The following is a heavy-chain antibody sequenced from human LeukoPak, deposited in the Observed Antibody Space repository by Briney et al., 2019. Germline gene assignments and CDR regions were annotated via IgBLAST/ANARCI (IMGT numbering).Heavy chain of an antibody. Sequence: GGSLRLSCAASGFTLSNYDMNWVRQAPGKGLEWVSGVSGSGGSTYYADSVKGRFTISRDNSKNTLYLQMNSLRAEDTAVYYCAKDLDIVATITGNWGQGTLVTVSS. CDR3: AKDLDIVATITGN. D-gene: IGHD5-12*01. CDR1: GFTLSNYD. CDR2: VSGSGGST. J-gene: IGHJ4*02. V-gene: IGHV3-23*01.